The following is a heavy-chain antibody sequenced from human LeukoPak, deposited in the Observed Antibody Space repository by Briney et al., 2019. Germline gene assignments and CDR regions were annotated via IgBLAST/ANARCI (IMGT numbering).Heavy chain of an antibody. D-gene: IGHD5-18*01. CDR1: GVTFSSYS. J-gene: IGHJ4*02. CDR3: AREKGGYTSAYSDY. CDR2: INGRSSTI. Sequence: GGSLRLSCAASGVTFSSYSFNWVRQAPGKGLEWVSFINGRSSTIYYGDPVKGRFTISRDNAKNSLFLQMNSPRAEDAAVYYCAREKGGYTSAYSDYWGQGTLVTVSS. V-gene: IGHV3-48*01.